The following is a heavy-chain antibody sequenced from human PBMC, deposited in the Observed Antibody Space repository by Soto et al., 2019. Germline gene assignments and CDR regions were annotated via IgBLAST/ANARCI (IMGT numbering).Heavy chain of an antibody. Sequence: ASVKVSCKASGYTFTSYGISWVRQAPGQGLEWMGWISAYNGNTNYAQKLQGRVTMTTDTSTSTAYMELRSLRSDDTAVYYCARGLGNYYDSHNWFDPWGQGTLVTVSS. CDR3: ARGLGNYYDSHNWFDP. CDR1: GYTFTSYG. CDR2: ISAYNGNT. V-gene: IGHV1-18*01. J-gene: IGHJ5*02. D-gene: IGHD3-22*01.